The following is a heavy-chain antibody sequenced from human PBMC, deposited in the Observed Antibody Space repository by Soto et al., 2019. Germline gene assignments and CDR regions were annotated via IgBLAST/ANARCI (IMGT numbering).Heavy chain of an antibody. CDR3: AREGVVASSD. Sequence: EVQLVESGGGLVQPGGSLRLSCAASGFTVSSNYMSWVRQAPGKGLEWVSVIYSGGSTNYADSVTGRFTISRDNSKNTLYLQMNSLRAEDTVVYYGAREGVVASSDWGQGTLVTVSS. CDR1: GFTVSSNY. J-gene: IGHJ4*01. D-gene: IGHD2-15*01. CDR2: IYSGGST. V-gene: IGHV3-66*01.